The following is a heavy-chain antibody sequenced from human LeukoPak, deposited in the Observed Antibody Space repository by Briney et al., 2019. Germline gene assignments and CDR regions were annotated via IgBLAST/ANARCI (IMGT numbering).Heavy chain of an antibody. CDR1: GYTFTSYG. J-gene: IGHJ5*02. CDR3: ARDLQVPLYYYGSGTFDP. D-gene: IGHD3-10*01. Sequence: GASVKVSCKASGYTFTSYGISWVRQAPGQGLEWMGWISAYNGNTDYAQKLQGRVTMTTDTSTSTAYMELRSLRSDDTAVYYCARDLQVPLYYYGSGTFDPWGQGTLVTVSS. CDR2: ISAYNGNT. V-gene: IGHV1-18*01.